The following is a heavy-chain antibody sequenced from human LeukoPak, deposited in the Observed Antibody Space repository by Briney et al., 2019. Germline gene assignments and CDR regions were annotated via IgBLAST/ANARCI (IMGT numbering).Heavy chain of an antibody. CDR2: IIPILGIA. V-gene: IGHV1-69*04. D-gene: IGHD6-13*01. J-gene: IGHJ4*02. Sequence: SVKVSCKASGGTFSSYAISWVRQAPGQGLEWMGRIIPILGIANYAQKFQGRVTITADESTSTAYMELSSLRSEDTAVYYCARVPPGIAAAGDYWGQGTLVTVSS. CDR1: GGTFSSYA. CDR3: ARVPPGIAAAGDY.